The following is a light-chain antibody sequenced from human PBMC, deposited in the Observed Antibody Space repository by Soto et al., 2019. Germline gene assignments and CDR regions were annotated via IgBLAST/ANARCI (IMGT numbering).Light chain of an antibody. CDR3: AAWDDSLDGPL. V-gene: IGLV1-44*01. CDR1: SSNIGRNT. Sequence: QPVLTQPPSASGTPGQRVTISCSGSSSNIGRNTVNWYQQLPGTAPKLLIYTNNQRPSGVPDRFSGSKSATSASLAISGLQSEDEADYYCAAWDDSLDGPLFGGGTKLTVL. CDR2: TNN. J-gene: IGLJ2*01.